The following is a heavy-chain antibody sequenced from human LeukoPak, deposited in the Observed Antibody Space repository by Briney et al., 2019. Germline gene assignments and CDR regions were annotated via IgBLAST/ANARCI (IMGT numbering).Heavy chain of an antibody. V-gene: IGHV1-2*02. Sequence: ASVKVSCKASGYTFTGYYMHWVRQAPGQGLEWMGWINPDSGGTKFAQKFQGRVTMTRDTSISTAYMELSRLRSDDTAVYYCARDLYRAQMVREPFWWFDPWGQGTLVTVSS. J-gene: IGHJ5*02. CDR3: ARDLYRAQMVREPFWWFDP. CDR1: GYTFTGYY. D-gene: IGHD3-10*01. CDR2: INPDSGGT.